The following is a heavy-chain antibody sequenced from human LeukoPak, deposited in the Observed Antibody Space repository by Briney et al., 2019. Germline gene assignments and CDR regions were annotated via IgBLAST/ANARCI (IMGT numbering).Heavy chain of an antibody. V-gene: IGHV4-34*01. Sequence: MPSETLSLTCAVYGGSFSGYYWSWIRHPPGNGLEWIGEINHSGRTNYNPSLKSRVTISVDTSKNQFSLKLSSVPAADTAVYYCARVRRITIFGVVIAKQFDYWGQGTLVTVSS. CDR2: INHSGRT. J-gene: IGHJ4*02. D-gene: IGHD3-3*01. CDR1: GGSFSGYY. CDR3: ARVRRITIFGVVIAKQFDY.